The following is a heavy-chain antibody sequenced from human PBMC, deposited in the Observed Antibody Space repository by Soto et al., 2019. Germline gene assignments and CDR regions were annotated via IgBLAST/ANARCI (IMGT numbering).Heavy chain of an antibody. Sequence: EVQLVESGGGLIQPGGSLRLSCAASGLTVSNAYMAWVRQAPGMGLEWVSVIYDNGTTYYADSVKGRFTISRDTSTNTLSLQMDRLRAADTAVYYCVRPLPSGRNYGLDVWGQVTTVTVSS. CDR1: GLTVSNAY. CDR2: IYDNGTT. CDR3: VRPLPSGRNYGLDV. V-gene: IGHV3-53*01. J-gene: IGHJ6*02. D-gene: IGHD3-10*01.